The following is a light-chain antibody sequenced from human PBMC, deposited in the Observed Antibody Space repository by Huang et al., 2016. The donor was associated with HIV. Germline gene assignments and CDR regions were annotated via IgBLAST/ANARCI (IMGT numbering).Light chain of an antibody. Sequence: IVMTQSPATLSVSPGDRATLSCSVGQSISTNLAWYQQKPGQAPRLLINSASTRDTGIPARCSGSGSGTVFTLSISNLQSEDSAVYYCQQYNNWPSTFGGGTKVEIK. CDR1: QSISTN. V-gene: IGKV3-15*01. CDR2: SAS. J-gene: IGKJ4*01. CDR3: QQYNNWPST.